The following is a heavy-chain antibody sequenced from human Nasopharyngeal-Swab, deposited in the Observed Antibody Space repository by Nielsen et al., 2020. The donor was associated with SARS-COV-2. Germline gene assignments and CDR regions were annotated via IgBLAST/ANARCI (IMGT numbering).Heavy chain of an antibody. V-gene: IGHV4-59*13. Sequence: SETLSLTCAVSGGSIGSYYWSWIRQPPGKGLEWLGYISYSGSTNYNPSLKSRVSMSVDTSKNHFSVKLSSVTAADTAVYYCTSSVYYYYGMDVWGQGTTVTVSS. CDR1: GGSIGSYY. J-gene: IGHJ6*02. CDR3: TSSVYYYYGMDV. D-gene: IGHD5/OR15-5a*01. CDR2: ISYSGST.